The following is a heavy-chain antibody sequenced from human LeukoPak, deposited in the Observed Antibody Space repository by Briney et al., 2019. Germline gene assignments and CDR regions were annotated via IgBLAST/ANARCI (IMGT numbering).Heavy chain of an antibody. D-gene: IGHD4-23*01. CDR3: AKDRRSYGGTSFDS. CDR2: ISDST. Sequence: GGSLRLSCAASGFTFSNYGMSWVRQAPGEGLEWVSLISDSTWDADSVKGRFTISRDVSQNTLYLQMNSLRAEDTAVYYCAKDRRSYGGTSFDSWGQGTLVTVSS. CDR1: GFTFSNYG. V-gene: IGHV3-23*01. J-gene: IGHJ4*02.